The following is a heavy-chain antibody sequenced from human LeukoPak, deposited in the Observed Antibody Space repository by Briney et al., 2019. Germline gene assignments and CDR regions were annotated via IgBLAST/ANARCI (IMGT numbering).Heavy chain of an antibody. Sequence: GGSLRLSCSASGFTFSSYAMHWVRQAPGKGLEWVANIRQDGREKYYVDSVKGRFTISRDNAKTSLYLQMNSLRAEDTAVYYCARGYFDYWGQGTLVTVSS. CDR3: ARGYFDY. V-gene: IGHV3-7*03. J-gene: IGHJ4*02. CDR1: GFTFSSYA. CDR2: IRQDGREK.